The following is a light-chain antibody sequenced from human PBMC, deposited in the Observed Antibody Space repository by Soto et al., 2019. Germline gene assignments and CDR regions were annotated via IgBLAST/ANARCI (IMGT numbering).Light chain of an antibody. CDR2: DVS. Sequence: QSALTQPASVSGSPGQSITISCTGTSSDVGGYNYVSWYQQHPGKAPKLMIYDVSNRPSGVSNRFSGSKSGNTASLTISGLQAEDEVDDYCSSYTSSSTPYVFGTGTKVTV. V-gene: IGLV2-14*01. CDR3: SSYTSSSTPYV. J-gene: IGLJ1*01. CDR1: SSDVGGYNY.